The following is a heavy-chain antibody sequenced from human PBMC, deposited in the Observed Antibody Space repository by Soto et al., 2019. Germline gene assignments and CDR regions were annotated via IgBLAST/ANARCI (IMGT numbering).Heavy chain of an antibody. D-gene: IGHD6-19*01. CDR3: ATDRGYGQWLVPSDY. CDR2: FDPEDGET. Sequence: QVQLVQSGAEVKKPGASVKVSCKVSGYTLTELSMHWVRQAPGKGLEWMGGFDPEDGETIYAEKFQVRVTMTEDTSTDTADMELSSLRSEDTAVYYCATDRGYGQWLVPSDYCGQGTLVPVPS. CDR1: GYTLTELS. V-gene: IGHV1-24*01. J-gene: IGHJ4*02.